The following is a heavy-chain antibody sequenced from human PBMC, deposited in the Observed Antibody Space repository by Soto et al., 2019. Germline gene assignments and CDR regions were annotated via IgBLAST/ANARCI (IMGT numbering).Heavy chain of an antibody. Sequence: SETLSLTCSVSGGSISYNSYYWGWIRQPPMKGLEWVGGIFYTGTTYYSPSLKDRVTISVDTSKNSFSLNLTSVTAADTAVYFCARLVVVAPVANAWGQGTLVTVSS. V-gene: IGHV4-39*02. CDR2: IFYTGTT. CDR3: ARLVVVAPVANA. D-gene: IGHD2-2*01. CDR1: GGSISYNSYY. J-gene: IGHJ5*02.